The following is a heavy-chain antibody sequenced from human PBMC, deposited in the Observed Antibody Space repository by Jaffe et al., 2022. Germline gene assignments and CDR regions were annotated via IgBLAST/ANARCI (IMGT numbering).Heavy chain of an antibody. D-gene: IGHD3-9*01. CDR3: AKDSTSLILTGYYGADY. Sequence: QVQLVESGGGVVQPGGSLRLSCAASGFTFSSYGMHWVRQAPGKGLEWVAFIRYDGSNKYYADSVKGRFTISRDNSKNTLYLQMNSLRAEDTAVYYCAKDSTSLILTGYYGADYWGQGTLVTVSS. J-gene: IGHJ4*02. CDR2: IRYDGSNK. V-gene: IGHV3-30*02. CDR1: GFTFSSYG.